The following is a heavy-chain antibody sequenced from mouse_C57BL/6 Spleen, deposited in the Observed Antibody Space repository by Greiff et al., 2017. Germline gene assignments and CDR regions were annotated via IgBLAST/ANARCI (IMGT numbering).Heavy chain of an antibody. D-gene: IGHD1-1*01. CDR2: IYPGDGDT. V-gene: IGHV1-80*01. CDR3: ARSVRLSLYYFDY. CDR1: GYAFSSYW. Sequence: VQLQQSGAELVKPGASVKISCKASGYAFSSYWMNWVKQRPGKGLEWIGQIYPGDGDTNYNGKFKGKATLTADKSSSTAYMQLSSLTSEDSAVYFCARSVRLSLYYFDYWGQGTTLTVSS. J-gene: IGHJ2*01.